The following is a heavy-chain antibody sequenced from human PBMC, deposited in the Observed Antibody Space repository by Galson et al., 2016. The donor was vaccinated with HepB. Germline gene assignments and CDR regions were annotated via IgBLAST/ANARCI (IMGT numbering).Heavy chain of an antibody. J-gene: IGHJ6*02. CDR3: ARVPLYNYGMDV. CDR2: MYHSGGT. Sequence: SETLSLTCTVSGSSISSTNWWSWIRQPPGKGLEWIGEMYHSGGTYYNPSLKSRVSISVDKSKNQLSLNLSSVTAADTAVYYCARVPLYNYGMDVWGQGTTVTVAS. V-gene: IGHV4-4*02. CDR1: GSSISSTNW.